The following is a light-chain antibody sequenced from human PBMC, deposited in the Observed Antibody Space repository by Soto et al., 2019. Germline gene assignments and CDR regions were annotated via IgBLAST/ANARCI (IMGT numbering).Light chain of an antibody. Sequence: QSVLTQPPSASGTPGQRVTISCSGSSYNIGSKSVNWYQQLPGAAPKLLIYSDNQRPSGVPDRFSGSKSGTSSSLAISGLQSEAEADYYCAAWDDRLNGVVFGGVTKVTVL. CDR3: AAWDDRLNGVV. CDR2: SDN. V-gene: IGLV1-44*01. CDR1: SYNIGSKS. J-gene: IGLJ2*01.